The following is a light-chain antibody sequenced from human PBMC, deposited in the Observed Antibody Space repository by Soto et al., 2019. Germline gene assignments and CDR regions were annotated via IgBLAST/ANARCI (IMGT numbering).Light chain of an antibody. J-gene: IGKJ1*01. CDR3: QQYNNCPQT. Sequence: VKMYAVATSFMYKGERATLSCRASQSVSSNLAWYQQKPGQAPRLLIYGASTRATGIPARFSGSGSGTEFTLTISSLQSEDFAVYYCQQYNNCPQTFGQGTKVDIK. V-gene: IGKV3-15*01. CDR2: GAS. CDR1: QSVSSN.